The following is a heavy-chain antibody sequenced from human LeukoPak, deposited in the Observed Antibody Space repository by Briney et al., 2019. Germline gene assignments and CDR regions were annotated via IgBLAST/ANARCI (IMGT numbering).Heavy chain of an antibody. CDR3: AKLGVATILNAFDI. CDR2: ISYDGSNK. J-gene: IGHJ3*02. V-gene: IGHV3-30*18. D-gene: IGHD5-24*01. CDR1: GCTFSSYG. Sequence: GGSLRLSCAASGCTFSSYGMHWVRQAPGKGLEWVAVISYDGSNKYYADSVKGRFTISRDNSKNTLYLQMNSLRAEDTAVYYCAKLGVATILNAFDIWGQGTMVTVSS.